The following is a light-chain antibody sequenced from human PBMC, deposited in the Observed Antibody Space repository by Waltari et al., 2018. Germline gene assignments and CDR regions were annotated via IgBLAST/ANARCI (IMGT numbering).Light chain of an antibody. CDR2: AAS. Sequence: DIQMTQSPPSVSASAGDRVTITRRASQGIRSWLSWYQQKPGKAPKLLIYAASNLQSGVPSRFSGSDSGTEFTLTISSLQPEDVATYYCQEANSFPLTFGGGTKVEI. CDR1: QGIRSW. J-gene: IGKJ4*01. CDR3: QEANSFPLT. V-gene: IGKV1-12*01.